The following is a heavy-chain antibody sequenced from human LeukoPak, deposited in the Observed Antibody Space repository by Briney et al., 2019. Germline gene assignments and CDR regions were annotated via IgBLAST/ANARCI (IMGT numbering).Heavy chain of an antibody. Sequence: GGSLRLSCAASGFTFSSYSMNWVRQAPGKGLEWVSYISRSSSTIYYADSVKGRFAISRDNAKNSLYLQMNSPRDEDTAVYYCARVKAVAGTGGDYWGQGTLVTVSS. J-gene: IGHJ4*02. CDR3: ARVKAVAGTGGDY. CDR1: GFTFSSYS. V-gene: IGHV3-48*02. CDR2: ISRSSSTI. D-gene: IGHD6-19*01.